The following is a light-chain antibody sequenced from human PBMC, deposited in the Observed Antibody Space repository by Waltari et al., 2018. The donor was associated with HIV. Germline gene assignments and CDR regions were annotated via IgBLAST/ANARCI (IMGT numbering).Light chain of an antibody. CDR2: RNN. J-gene: IGLJ3*02. CDR1: SSNIGSNY. Sequence: SASGTPGQRVTISCSGSSSNIGSNYVYWYQQLPGTAPKLLIYRNNQRPSGVPDRFSGSKSGTSASLAISGLRSEDEADYYCAAWDDSLSVWVFGGGTKLTVL. CDR3: AAWDDSLSVWV. V-gene: IGLV1-47*01.